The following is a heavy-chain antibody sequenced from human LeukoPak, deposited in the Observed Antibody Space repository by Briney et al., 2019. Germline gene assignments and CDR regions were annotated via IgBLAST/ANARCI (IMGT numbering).Heavy chain of an antibody. J-gene: IGHJ3*02. V-gene: IGHV3-48*01. D-gene: IGHD6-13*01. CDR1: GFTFSSYS. CDR3: ARVGRAMTAAGFGAFDI. Sequence: AGGSLRLSCAASGFTFSSYSMKWVRQAPGKGLEWVSYISSSSSTMYYADSVKGRFTVSRDNAKNSLYLQMNSLRAEDTAVYYCARVGRAMTAAGFGAFDIWGQGTMVIVSP. CDR2: ISSSSSTM.